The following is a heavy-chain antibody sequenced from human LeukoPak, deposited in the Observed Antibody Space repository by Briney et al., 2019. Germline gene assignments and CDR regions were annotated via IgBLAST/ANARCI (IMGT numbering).Heavy chain of an antibody. CDR1: GFIFSSYS. J-gene: IGHJ6*02. V-gene: IGHV3-48*01. D-gene: IGHD1-26*01. Sequence: PGGSLRLSCAASGFIFSSYSMNWVRQAPGKGLEWVSYISSSSSTIYYADSVKGRFTISRDNAKNSLYLQMNSLRAEDTALYYCAKEMGATTMNYYYYGMDVWGQGTTVTVSS. CDR2: ISSSSSTI. CDR3: AKEMGATTMNYYYYGMDV.